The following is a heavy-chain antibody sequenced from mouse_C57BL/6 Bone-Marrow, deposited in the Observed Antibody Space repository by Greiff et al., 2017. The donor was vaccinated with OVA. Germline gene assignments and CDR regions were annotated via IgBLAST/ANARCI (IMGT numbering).Heavy chain of an antibody. J-gene: IGHJ1*03. CDR3: ARGEGYFDV. V-gene: IGHV1-64*01. Sequence: VQLQQPGAELVKPGASVKLSCKASGYTFTSYWMHWVKQRPGQGLEWIGMIHPNSGSTNYNEKFKSKATLTVDKAYRKAYMQLRSQKYEESAVYYCARGEGYFDVWGTGTTVTVSS. CDR2: IHPNSGST. CDR1: GYTFTSYW.